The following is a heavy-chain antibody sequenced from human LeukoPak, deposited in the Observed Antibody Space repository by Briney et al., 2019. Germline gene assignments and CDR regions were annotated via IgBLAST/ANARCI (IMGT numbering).Heavy chain of an antibody. V-gene: IGHV3-23*01. CDR1: GFTFSTYA. Sequence: GGSLRLSCAASGFTFSTYAMSWVRQAPGKGLEWVSAISGSGGSTYYAGSVKGRFTISRDNSKNTLYLQMNSLRAEDTAVYYCAKDPYDSSTNAFDIWGQGTMVTVSS. CDR3: AKDPYDSSTNAFDI. J-gene: IGHJ3*02. D-gene: IGHD3-22*01. CDR2: ISGSGGST.